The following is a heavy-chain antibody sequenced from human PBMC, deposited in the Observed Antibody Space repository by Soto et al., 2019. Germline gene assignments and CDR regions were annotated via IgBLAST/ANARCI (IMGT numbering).Heavy chain of an antibody. CDR2: INPSGGST. D-gene: IGHD3-3*01. V-gene: IGHV1-46*01. CDR3: ARAPSSDYGMDV. J-gene: IGHJ6*02. Sequence: XSVKVSWKASGYTFTSYYIHLVRQAPGQGLEWMGIINPSGGSTTYARKFQGRVSMTRDTSTSTDYMELTSLRSEDTAVFYCARAPSSDYGMDVWGQGTTVTVSS. CDR1: GYTFTSYY.